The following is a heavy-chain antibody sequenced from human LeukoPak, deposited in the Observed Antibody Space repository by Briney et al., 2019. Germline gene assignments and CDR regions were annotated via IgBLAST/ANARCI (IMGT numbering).Heavy chain of an antibody. J-gene: IGHJ4*02. CDR3: ASHYYGSGSWS. CDR1: GGTFSSYA. CDR2: IIPIFGTA. Sequence: GASVKVSCKTSGGTFSSYAISWVRQAPGQGLEWMGGIIPIFGTANYAQKFQGRVTITADESTSTAYMELSSLRSEDTAVYYCASHYYGSGSWSWGQGTLVTVSS. D-gene: IGHD3-10*01. V-gene: IGHV1-69*13.